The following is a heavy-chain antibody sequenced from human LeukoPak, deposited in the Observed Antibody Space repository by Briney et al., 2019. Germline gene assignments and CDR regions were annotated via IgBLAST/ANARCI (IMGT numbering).Heavy chain of an antibody. CDR1: GFTFSSYA. CDR3: AKSYYDSSGYRGDFEN. D-gene: IGHD3-22*01. V-gene: IGHV3-30*04. Sequence: PAGSLRLSCAASGFTFSSYAMHWVRQAPGKGLEWGAVISYDGSNKYYADSVKGRFTISRDNSKNTLYPQMNSLRAEDTAVYYCAKSYYDSSGYRGDFENWGQGTLVTVSS. J-gene: IGHJ4*02. CDR2: ISYDGSNK.